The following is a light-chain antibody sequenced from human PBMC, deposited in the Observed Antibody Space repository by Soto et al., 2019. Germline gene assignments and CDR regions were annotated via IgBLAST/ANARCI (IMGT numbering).Light chain of an antibody. J-gene: IGKJ2*02. V-gene: IGKV3-20*01. CDR1: QSVSSSY. CDR3: QQYGSSPRT. Sequence: EIVLTQSPGTLSLSPGERATLSCRASQSVSSSYLAWYQQKPGQAPRLLIYGASSRATGIPDSFSGSGSGKDVTLTISRLEPEDFAVYYCQQYGSSPRTLGQGTKLEIK. CDR2: GAS.